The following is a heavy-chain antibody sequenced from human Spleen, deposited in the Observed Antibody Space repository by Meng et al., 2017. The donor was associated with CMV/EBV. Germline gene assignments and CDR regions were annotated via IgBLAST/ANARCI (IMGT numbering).Heavy chain of an antibody. Sequence: LTCAVSGFTVSSTYMSWVRQAPEKGLQWVSVIYGGGSTYYADSVKGRFTISRDNYKNTVFLQMNSLRAEDTALYFCAKDLGIQGSYYYDLDVWGQGTTVTVSS. V-gene: IGHV3-66*02. J-gene: IGHJ6*02. CDR3: AKDLGIQGSYYYDLDV. CDR2: IYGGGST. CDR1: GFTVSSTY. D-gene: IGHD6-13*01.